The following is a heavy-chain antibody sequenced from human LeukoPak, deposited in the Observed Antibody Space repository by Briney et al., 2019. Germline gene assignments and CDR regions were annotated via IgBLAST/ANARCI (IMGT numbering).Heavy chain of an antibody. CDR2: IYYSGTT. Sequence: PSETLSLTCTVSGGSIRSYYWSWIRQPPGRGLEWIGYIYYSGTTNSNPSLKSRVTISVDTAKSQFSLKLNSVTAADTAVYYCARTRTDIGQMVYESYSDLWGRGTLVTVSS. V-gene: IGHV4-59*01. CDR1: GGSIRSYY. J-gene: IGHJ2*01. D-gene: IGHD2-8*01. CDR3: ARTRTDIGQMVYESYSDL.